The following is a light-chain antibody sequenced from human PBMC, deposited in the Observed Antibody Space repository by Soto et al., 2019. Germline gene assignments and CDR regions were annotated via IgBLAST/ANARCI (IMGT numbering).Light chain of an antibody. CDR3: QQLHDYPIT. V-gene: IGKV3-15*01. CDR1: QSVSSN. CDR2: GAS. J-gene: IGKJ5*01. Sequence: EIVMTQSPFTLSVSPGERATLSCRASQSVSSNLAWYQQKPGQAPRLLIYGASTRATGIPARFSGSGSGTEFTLTISSLQPEDFATYYCQQLHDYPITFGQGTRLEIK.